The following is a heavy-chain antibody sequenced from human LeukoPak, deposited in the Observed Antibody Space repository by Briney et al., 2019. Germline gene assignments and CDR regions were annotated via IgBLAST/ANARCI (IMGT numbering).Heavy chain of an antibody. V-gene: IGHV3-48*03. Sequence: GGSLRLSRAASGFTFSSYEMNWVRQAPGKGLEWVSYISSSGNTIYYGDSVKGRFTISRDNGKNSLNLQMNSLRAEDTAVYYCARGYDFWSGYSAANWVDAWGQGTLVTVSS. CDR3: ARGYDFWSGYSAANWVDA. J-gene: IGHJ5*02. CDR2: ISSSGNTI. CDR1: GFTFSSYE. D-gene: IGHD3-3*01.